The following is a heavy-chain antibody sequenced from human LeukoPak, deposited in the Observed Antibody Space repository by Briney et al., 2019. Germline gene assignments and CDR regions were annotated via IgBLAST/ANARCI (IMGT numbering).Heavy chain of an antibody. D-gene: IGHD4-11*01. J-gene: IGHJ4*02. CDR2: IYPGDSNT. CDR1: GYSFPSHW. V-gene: IGHV5-51*01. CDR3: ARRNGNYFDY. Sequence: GESLKISCQVSGYSFPSHWIGWVRQMPGTGLEWMGFIYPGDSNTRYSPSFQGQVTISVDKSISTAYLQWGSLKASDTAMYYCARRNGNYFDYWGQGSLVSVSS.